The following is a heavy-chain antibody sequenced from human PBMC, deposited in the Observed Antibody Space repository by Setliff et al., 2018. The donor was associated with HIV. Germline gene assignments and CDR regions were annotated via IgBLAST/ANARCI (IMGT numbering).Heavy chain of an antibody. Sequence: ASVKVSCKASGYAFTNYYLHWVRQAPGQGLAWMGIINPSGGSTIYAQKLQGRVTMTRDTSTNTVYMELSSLRSEDTAVYYCAREPISYRDFVVVAAAFDIWGQGTMVTVTS. V-gene: IGHV1-46*01. CDR1: GYAFTNYY. CDR3: AREPISYRDFVVVAAAFDI. D-gene: IGHD2-15*01. J-gene: IGHJ3*02. CDR2: INPSGGST.